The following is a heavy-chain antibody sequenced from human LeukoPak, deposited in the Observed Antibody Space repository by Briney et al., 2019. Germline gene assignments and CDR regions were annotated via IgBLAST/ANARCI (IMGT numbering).Heavy chain of an antibody. CDR1: GFTFSSYS. Sequence: GGSLRLSCAASGFTFSSYSMNWVRQAPGKGPEWVSSISSSSSYIYYADSVKGRFTISRDNAKNSLYLQMNSLRAEDTAVYYCARSPRDYADYWGQGTLVTVSS. CDR3: ARSPRDYADY. CDR2: ISSSSSYI. J-gene: IGHJ4*02. V-gene: IGHV3-21*01.